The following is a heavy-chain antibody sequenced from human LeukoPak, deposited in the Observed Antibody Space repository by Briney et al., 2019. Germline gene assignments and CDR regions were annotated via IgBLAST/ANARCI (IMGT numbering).Heavy chain of an antibody. CDR1: GFTFSSYW. D-gene: IGHD3-10*01. J-gene: IGHJ6*04. CDR3: ARGTRITMVRGVSLNYGMDV. V-gene: IGHV3-7*01. Sequence: GGSLRLSCAASGFTFSSYWMNWVRQAPGKGLEWVANIKQDGSVENYVDSVKGRFTISRDNAKNSLYLQMNSLRAEDTAVYYCARGTRITMVRGVSLNYGMDVWGKGTTVTVSS. CDR2: IKQDGSVE.